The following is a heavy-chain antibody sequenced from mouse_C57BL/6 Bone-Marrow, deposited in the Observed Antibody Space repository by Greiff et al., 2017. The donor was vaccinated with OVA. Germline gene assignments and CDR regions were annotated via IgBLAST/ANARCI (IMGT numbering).Heavy chain of an antibody. D-gene: IGHD1-1*01. J-gene: IGHJ1*03. CDR3: TSYGRRSYFDV. CDR1: GFNITDDY. V-gene: IGHV14-4*01. Sequence: EVQLQQSGAELVRPGASVKLSCTASGFNITDDYMHWVKQRPEQGLEWIGWIDPENGDTEYASKFQGKATITADTSSNTAYLQLSSLTSEYTAVYYCTSYGRRSYFDVWGTGTTVTVSS. CDR2: IDPENGDT.